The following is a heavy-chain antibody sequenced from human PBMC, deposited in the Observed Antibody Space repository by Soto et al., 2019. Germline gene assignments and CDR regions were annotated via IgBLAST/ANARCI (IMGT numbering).Heavy chain of an antibody. CDR1: GFPFSNAW. J-gene: IGHJ4*01. V-gene: IGHV3-15*07. Sequence: GGSLRLSCAASGFPFSNAWINWVRQTPETGLQWVGRVKSKTDGGSADYAAPVKGRFAVSRDDSKNIVYLQMNSVKIEDTGVYYCTTDSRTTMPEVRFDYWGHGTLVTVSS. D-gene: IGHD3-10*01. CDR2: VKSKTDGGSA. CDR3: TTDSRTTMPEVRFDY.